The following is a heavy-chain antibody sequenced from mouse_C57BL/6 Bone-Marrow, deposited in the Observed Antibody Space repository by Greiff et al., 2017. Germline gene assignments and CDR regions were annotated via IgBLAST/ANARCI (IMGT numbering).Heavy chain of an antibody. CDR1: GYTFTSYW. V-gene: IGHV1-55*01. CDR3: ARPYYDYGVGYWYFDV. CDR2: IYPGSGST. D-gene: IGHD2-4*01. Sequence: QVQLQQPGAELVKPGASVKMSCKASGYTFTSYWITWVKQRPGQGLEWIGDIYPGSGSTNYNEKFKSKATLTVDTSSSTAYMQRSSLTSEDSAVYYCARPYYDYGVGYWYFDVWGTGTTVTVSS. J-gene: IGHJ1*03.